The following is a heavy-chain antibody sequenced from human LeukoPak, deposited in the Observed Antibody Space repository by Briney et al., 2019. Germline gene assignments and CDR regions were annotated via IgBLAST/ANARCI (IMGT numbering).Heavy chain of an antibody. D-gene: IGHD6-6*01. J-gene: IGHJ4*02. Sequence: ASVKVSCKASGYTFTGYYLHWVRQAPGQGLEWMGWINPNSGGTNYAQKFQGRVTMTRDTSNSTAYMELSRLRSDDTAVYYCARVAAHYYFDYWGQGNLVTVSS. CDR2: INPNSGGT. CDR3: ARVAAHYYFDY. CDR1: GYTFTGYY. V-gene: IGHV1-2*02.